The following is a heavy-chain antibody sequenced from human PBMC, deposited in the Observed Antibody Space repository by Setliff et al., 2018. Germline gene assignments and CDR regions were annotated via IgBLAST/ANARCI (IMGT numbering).Heavy chain of an antibody. CDR3: ARMSGFQYMDV. Sequence: SETLSLTCSVSGVSISSSDYYWGWIRQSPGKGLEWIGSVYYTGSTYYNPSLKSRVTLSDDTSKNQFSLTLTSVTAADTAVYYCARMSGFQYMDVWGKGTTVTVSS. CDR2: VYYTGST. J-gene: IGHJ6*03. CDR1: GVSISSSDYY. D-gene: IGHD3-3*01. V-gene: IGHV4-39*07.